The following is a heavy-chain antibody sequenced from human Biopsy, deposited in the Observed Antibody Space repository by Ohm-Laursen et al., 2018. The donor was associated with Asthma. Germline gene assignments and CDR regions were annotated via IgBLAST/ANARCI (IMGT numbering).Heavy chain of an antibody. J-gene: IGHJ1*01. V-gene: IGHV3-7*01. D-gene: IGHD3-3*02. Sequence: LSLTCAASGFIFGDYWMSWVRQVPGKGLEWVANIKHDGTERNHVDSLKGRFTISRDNAKNSLYLQMNSLRAEDTAVYYCARTFHFWSPYHAEHYQLWGQGTLVTVSS. CDR2: IKHDGTER. CDR1: GFIFGDYW. CDR3: ARTFHFWSPYHAEHYQL.